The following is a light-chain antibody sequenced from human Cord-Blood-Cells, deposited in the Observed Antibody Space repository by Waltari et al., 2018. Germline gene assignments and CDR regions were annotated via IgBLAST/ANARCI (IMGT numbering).Light chain of an antibody. V-gene: IGLV2-11*01. CDR2: DVS. Sequence: QSALTQPRSVSGSPGQSVTISCTGTSSDVGGYKYVAWYQPPPGKAPKLMIYDVSKRPSGFPDRFSGSKSGNTASLTISGLHAEDEADYYCCSYAGSYTVVFGGGTKLTVL. CDR3: CSYAGSYTVV. J-gene: IGLJ2*01. CDR1: SSDVGGYKY.